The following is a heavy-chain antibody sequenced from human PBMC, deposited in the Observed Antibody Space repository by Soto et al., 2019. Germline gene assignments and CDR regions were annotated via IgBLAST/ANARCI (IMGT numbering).Heavy chain of an antibody. Sequence: PSETLSLTCAVYGGSFSGYYWSWIRQPPGKGLEWIGEINHSGSTNYNPSLKSRVTISVDTSKNQFSLKLSSVTAADTAVYYCARESIAAAGTREDWHFDLWGRGTLVTVSS. J-gene: IGHJ2*01. CDR1: GGSFSGYY. CDR3: ARESIAAAGTREDWHFDL. V-gene: IGHV4-34*01. CDR2: INHSGST. D-gene: IGHD6-13*01.